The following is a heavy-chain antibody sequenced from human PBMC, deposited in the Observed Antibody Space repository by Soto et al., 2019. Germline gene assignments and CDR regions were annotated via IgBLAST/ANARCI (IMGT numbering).Heavy chain of an antibody. J-gene: IGHJ4*02. CDR1: GFTFTRYS. CDR2: ISSTTNYI. V-gene: IGHV3-21*06. Sequence: LRLSCAASGFTFTRYSMNWVHQAPGKGLEWVSSISSTTNYIYYGDSMKGRFTISRDNAKNSLYPEMNSLRAEDTAVYYCARESEDLTSNFDYWGQGTLVTVSS. CDR3: ARESEDLTSNFDY.